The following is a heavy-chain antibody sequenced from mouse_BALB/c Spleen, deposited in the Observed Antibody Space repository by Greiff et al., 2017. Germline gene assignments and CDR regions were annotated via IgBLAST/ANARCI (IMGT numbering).Heavy chain of an antibody. CDR2: IWAGGST. J-gene: IGHJ4*01. D-gene: IGHD2-4*01. V-gene: IGHV2-9*02. Sequence: VHLVESGPGLVAPSQSLSITCTVSGFSLTSYGVHWVRQPPGKGLEWLGVIWAGGSTNYNSALMSRLSISKDNSKSQVFLKMNSLQTDDTAMYYCARAYDYHYAMDYWGQGTSVTVSS. CDR3: ARAYDYHYAMDY. CDR1: GFSLTSYG.